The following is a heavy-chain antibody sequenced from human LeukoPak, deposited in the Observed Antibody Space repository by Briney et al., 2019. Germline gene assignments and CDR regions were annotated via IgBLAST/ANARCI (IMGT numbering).Heavy chain of an antibody. V-gene: IGHV3-11*04. CDR1: GFTFSSYY. CDR2: ISPSGNSI. CDR3: ARDESIGSYS. Sequence: GGSLRLSCAASGFTFSSYYMSWIRQAPGKGLEWVSYISPSGNSILYADSVKGRFTISRDNAKNSLILQMNSLTAEDTAVYYCARDESIGSYSWGQGTLVTVSS. D-gene: IGHD1-26*01. J-gene: IGHJ4*02.